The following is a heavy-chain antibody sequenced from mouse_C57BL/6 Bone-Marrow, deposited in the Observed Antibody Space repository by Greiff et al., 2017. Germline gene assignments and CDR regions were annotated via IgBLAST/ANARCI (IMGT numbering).Heavy chain of an antibody. J-gene: IGHJ2*01. V-gene: IGHV5-4*01. D-gene: IGHD1-1*01. CDR1: GFTFSSYA. CDR3: ARDSGPNYYGSGYFDY. Sequence: EVQVVESGGGLVKPGGSLKLSCAASGFTFSSYAMSWVRQTPEKRLEWVATISDGGSYTYYPDNVKGRFTISRDNAKNNLYLQMSHLKSEDTAMYYCARDSGPNYYGSGYFDYWGQGTTLTVSS. CDR2: ISDGGSYT.